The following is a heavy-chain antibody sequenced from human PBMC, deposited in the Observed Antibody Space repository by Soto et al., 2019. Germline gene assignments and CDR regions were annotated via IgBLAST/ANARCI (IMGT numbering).Heavy chain of an antibody. CDR3: VKDHGPYRPNFAF. V-gene: IGHV3-64D*06. J-gene: IGHJ4*02. CDR2: ITNSGGST. CDR1: EFTFSNYA. Sequence: PGGSLRLSCSASEFTFSNYAIHWVRHAPVNGLEYVAAITNSGGSTFYADSVRGRSTISRDNSKSTVFLQMSSLRPEGTAIYYCVKDHGPYRPNFAFWGRGTLVTVSS.